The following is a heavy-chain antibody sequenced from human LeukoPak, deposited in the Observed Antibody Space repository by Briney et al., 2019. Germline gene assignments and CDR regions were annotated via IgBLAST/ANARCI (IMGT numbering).Heavy chain of an antibody. V-gene: IGHV3-30*04. CDR3: AKSADPLDY. J-gene: IGHJ4*02. CDR1: GFTFSSYA. CDR2: ISYDGSNK. Sequence: GRSLRLSCAASGFTFSSYAMHWVRQAPGKGLEWVAVISYDGSNKYYADSVKGRFTISRDNSKNTLYLQMNSLRAEDTAVYYCAKSADPLDYWGQGTLVTVSS. D-gene: IGHD2-2*01.